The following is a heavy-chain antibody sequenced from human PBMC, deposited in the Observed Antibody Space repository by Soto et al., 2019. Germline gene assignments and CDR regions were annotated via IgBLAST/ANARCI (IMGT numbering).Heavy chain of an antibody. CDR3: AREGSTYYYGSGSERGPFDY. V-gene: IGHV3-33*01. J-gene: IGHJ4*02. CDR1: GFTFSSYG. D-gene: IGHD3-10*01. CDR2: IWYDGSNK. Sequence: PGGSLRLSCAASGFTFSSYGMHWIRQAPGKGLDWVAVIWYDGSNKYYADSVKGRFTISRDNSKNTLYLQMNSLRAEDTAVYYCAREGSTYYYGSGSERGPFDYWGQGTLVTVSS.